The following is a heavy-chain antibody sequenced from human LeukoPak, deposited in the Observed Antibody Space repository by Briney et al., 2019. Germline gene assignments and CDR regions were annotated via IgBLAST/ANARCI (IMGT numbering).Heavy chain of an antibody. CDR2: IYYSGST. Sequence: SETLSLTCTVSGGSISSSSYYWGWIRQPPGKGLEWIGSIYYSGSTYYNPSLKSRVTISVDTSKNQFSLKLSSVTAADTAVYYCARDGDHYYDSSGAVDYWGQGTLVTVSS. CDR1: GGSISSSSYY. D-gene: IGHD3-22*01. V-gene: IGHV4-39*07. J-gene: IGHJ4*02. CDR3: ARDGDHYYDSSGAVDY.